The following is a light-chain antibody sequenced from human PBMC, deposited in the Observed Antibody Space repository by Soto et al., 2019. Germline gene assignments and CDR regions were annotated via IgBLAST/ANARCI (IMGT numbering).Light chain of an antibody. CDR2: KSD. V-gene: IGLV1-47*01. J-gene: IGLJ3*02. CDR3: AVWDNSLSGSWV. Sequence: QTVVTQPPSASGTPGQRVTISCSGSSSNIGSNYLYWYQQVPGTAPKLLIYKSDQRPSGVPDRFSGSKSGTSASLAISGLRSEDEADYYCAVWDNSLSGSWVFGGGTKLTVL. CDR1: SSNIGSNY.